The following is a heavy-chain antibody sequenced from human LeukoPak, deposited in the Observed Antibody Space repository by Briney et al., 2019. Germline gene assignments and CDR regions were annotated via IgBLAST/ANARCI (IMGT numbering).Heavy chain of an antibody. Sequence: SETLSLTCTVSAGSFSTYYWSWIRQPPGEGLEWIGYVYYPGSTNYNPSLKSRVTISLDTSKNQFSLKLSSVTVADTAVYYCARRVAVAPLWYFDVWGRGTLVTVSS. D-gene: IGHD2-21*01. V-gene: IGHV4-59*08. J-gene: IGHJ2*01. CDR3: ARRVAVAPLWYFDV. CDR2: VYYPGST. CDR1: AGSFSTYY.